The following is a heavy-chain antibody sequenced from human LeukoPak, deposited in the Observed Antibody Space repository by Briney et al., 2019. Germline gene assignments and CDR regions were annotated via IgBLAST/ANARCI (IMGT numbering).Heavy chain of an antibody. CDR1: GFTFSSYA. CDR2: ISGSGGST. J-gene: IGHJ4*02. CDR3: AKVQYYYDSSGYPHPFDY. D-gene: IGHD3-22*01. Sequence: GGSLRLSCAASGFTFSSYAMSWVRQAPGKGLEWVSAISGSGGSTYYADSVKGRFTISRDNSENTLYLQMNSLRAEDTAVYYCAKVQYYYDSSGYPHPFDYWGQGTLVTVSS. V-gene: IGHV3-23*01.